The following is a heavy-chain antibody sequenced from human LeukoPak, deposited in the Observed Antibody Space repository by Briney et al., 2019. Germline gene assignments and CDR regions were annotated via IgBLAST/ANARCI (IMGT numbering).Heavy chain of an antibody. Sequence: PSGTLSLTCAVSGDSISSSNWWSWVRQPPGKGLEWIGEIYHSGSTNYNPSLKSRVTISVDKSKNQFSLKLSSVTAADTAVYYCARSMPAYYYGMDVWGQGTTVTVSS. D-gene: IGHD2-2*01. CDR1: GDSISSSNW. CDR3: ARSMPAYYYGMDV. CDR2: IYHSGST. J-gene: IGHJ6*02. V-gene: IGHV4-4*02.